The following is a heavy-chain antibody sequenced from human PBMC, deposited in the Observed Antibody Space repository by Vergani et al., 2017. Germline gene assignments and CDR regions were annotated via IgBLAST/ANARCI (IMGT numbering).Heavy chain of an antibody. V-gene: IGHV3-30*01. CDR3: ARDYSYGAFDI. J-gene: IGHJ3*02. CDR2: ISYDGSNK. CDR1: GFTFSSYA. Sequence: QVQLVESGGGVVQPGRSLRLSCAASGFTFSSYAMHWVRQAPGKGLEWVAVISYDGSNKYYADSVKGRFTISRANSKNTLYLQMNSLRAEDTAVYYCARDYSYGAFDIWGQGTMVTVSS. D-gene: IGHD5-18*01.